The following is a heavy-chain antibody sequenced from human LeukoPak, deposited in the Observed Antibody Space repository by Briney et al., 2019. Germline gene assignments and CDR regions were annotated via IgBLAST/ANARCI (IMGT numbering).Heavy chain of an antibody. Sequence: SETLSLTCAVYGGSFSGYYWSWIRQPPGKGLEWVGEINHSGSTNYNPSLKSRVTISVDTSKNQFSLKLSSVTAADTAVYYCARGRTARRKLSDYYNYWGQGTLVTVSS. D-gene: IGHD5-24*01. CDR1: GGSFSGYY. V-gene: IGHV4-34*01. CDR2: INHSGST. CDR3: ARGRTARRKLSDYYNY. J-gene: IGHJ4*02.